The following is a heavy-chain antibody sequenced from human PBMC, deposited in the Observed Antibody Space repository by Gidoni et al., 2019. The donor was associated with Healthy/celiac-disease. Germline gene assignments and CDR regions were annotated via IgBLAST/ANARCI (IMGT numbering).Heavy chain of an antibody. V-gene: IGHV3-11*01. Sequence: QVQLVESGGGLVKPGGSLRLSCAASGFTFRDYYMSWIRQAPGTGLEWVSYISSSGSTIYYADSVKGRFTISRDNAKNSLYLQMNSLSAEDTAVYYCASTPLYGDYGLYNWFDPWGQGTLVTVSS. CDR2: ISSSGSTI. D-gene: IGHD4-17*01. CDR1: GFTFRDYY. CDR3: ASTPLYGDYGLYNWFDP. J-gene: IGHJ5*02.